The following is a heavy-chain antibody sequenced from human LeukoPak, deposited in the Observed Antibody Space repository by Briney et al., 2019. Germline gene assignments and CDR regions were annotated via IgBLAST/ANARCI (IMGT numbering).Heavy chain of an antibody. D-gene: IGHD3-3*01. Sequence: PGGSLRLSCAASGFTFSSYSMNWVRQAPGKGLEWVSYISSSSSTIYYADSVKGRFTISRDNAKNSLYLQMNNLRAEDTAVYYCARSDYDFWSGYYAFDYWGQGTLVTVSS. J-gene: IGHJ4*02. V-gene: IGHV3-48*01. CDR1: GFTFSSYS. CDR2: ISSSSSTI. CDR3: ARSDYDFWSGYYAFDY.